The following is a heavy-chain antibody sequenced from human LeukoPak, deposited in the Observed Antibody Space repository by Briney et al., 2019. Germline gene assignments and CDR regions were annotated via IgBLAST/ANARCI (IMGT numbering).Heavy chain of an antibody. D-gene: IGHD4-23*01. Sequence: PSETLSLTCIVSGGSISSYYWSWIRQPPRKGLEWIGYIYYSGSTNYNPSLKSRVTISVDTSKNQFSLKLSSVTAADTAVYYRARIGNGYFDYWGQRTLVTVSS. V-gene: IGHV4-59*01. J-gene: IGHJ4*02. CDR3: ARIGNGYFDY. CDR2: IYYSGST. CDR1: GGSISSYY.